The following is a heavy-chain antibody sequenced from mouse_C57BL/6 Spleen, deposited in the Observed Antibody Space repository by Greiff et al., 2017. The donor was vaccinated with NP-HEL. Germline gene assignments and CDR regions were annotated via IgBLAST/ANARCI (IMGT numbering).Heavy chain of an antibody. CDR3: AREGVLFAY. CDR2: ISYDGSN. V-gene: IGHV3-6*01. CDR1: GYSITSGYY. Sequence: EVKLQESGPGLVKPSQSLSLTCSVTGYSITSGYYWNWIRQFPGNKLEWMGYISYDGSNNYNPSLKNRISITRDTSKNQFFLKLNSVTTEDTATYYCAREGVLFAYWGQGTLVTVSA. J-gene: IGHJ3*01.